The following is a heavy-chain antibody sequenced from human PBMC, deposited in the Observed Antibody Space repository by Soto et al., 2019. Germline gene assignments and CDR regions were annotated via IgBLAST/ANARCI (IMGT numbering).Heavy chain of an antibody. CDR3: AKGGHIDF. V-gene: IGHV3-7*03. D-gene: IGHD3-16*01. J-gene: IGHJ4*02. Sequence: EVQLVESGGGLVQPGGSLRLSCVASGFSFSTYWMSWVRQAPGKGLEWVANIKDDGSETYYVDSVKGRFTISRDNAKTSLYLQMNSLRAQDTAMYYCAKGGHIDFCGQGTLVTVSS. CDR1: GFSFSTYW. CDR2: IKDDGSET.